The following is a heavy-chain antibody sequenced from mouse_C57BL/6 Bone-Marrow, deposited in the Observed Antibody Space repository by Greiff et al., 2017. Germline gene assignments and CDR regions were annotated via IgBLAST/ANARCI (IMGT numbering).Heavy chain of an antibody. V-gene: IGHV1-15*01. CDR3: KRGGGSSIDY. D-gene: IGHD1-1*01. CDR2: IDPETGGT. CDR1: GYTFTDYE. Sequence: QVQLQQSGAELVRPGASVTLSCKASGYTFTDYEMHWVKQTPVHGLEWIGAIDPETGGTAYNQKFKGKAILTADKSSSTAYMELRSLTSEDSAVYYCKRGGGSSIDYWGQGTTLTVSS. J-gene: IGHJ2*01.